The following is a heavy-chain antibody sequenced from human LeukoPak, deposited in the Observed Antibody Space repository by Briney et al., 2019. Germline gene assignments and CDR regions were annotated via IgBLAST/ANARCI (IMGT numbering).Heavy chain of an antibody. V-gene: IGHV3-74*01. Sequence: RGSLRLSCAASGFTFSSYWMLWARQVPGKGLVWVARIYSDGTGISYADSVKGRFTISRDNARNTVYLQMNSLRVEDTAVYYCARGGSGGNWFDPWGQGTLVTVSS. CDR1: GFTFSSYW. J-gene: IGHJ5*02. CDR3: ARGGSGGNWFDP. D-gene: IGHD3-10*01. CDR2: IYSDGTGI.